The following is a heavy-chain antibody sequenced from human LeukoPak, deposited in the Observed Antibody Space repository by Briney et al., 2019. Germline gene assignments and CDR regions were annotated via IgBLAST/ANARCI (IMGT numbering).Heavy chain of an antibody. Sequence: GGSLGLSCAASGFTFSSYAMSWVRQAPGKGLEWVSAISGSGGSTYYADSVKGRFTISRDNSNNTLYLQTNSLRAEDTALYYCAKDRSLTLPTFERSGYYYYWGQGTLVTVSS. CDR1: GFTFSSYA. CDR2: ISGSGGST. D-gene: IGHD3-22*01. J-gene: IGHJ4*02. CDR3: AKDRSLTLPTFERSGYYYY. V-gene: IGHV3-23*01.